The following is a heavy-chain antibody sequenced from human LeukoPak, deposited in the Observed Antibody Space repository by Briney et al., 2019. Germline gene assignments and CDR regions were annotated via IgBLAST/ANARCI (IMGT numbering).Heavy chain of an antibody. CDR2: LYTAGST. Sequence: GGSLRPSCAASGFTVSSTYMSWVRQPPGKGLDWVAVLYTAGSTSYADSVKGRFTISRDNSNNTLYLQMNSLRADDTAVYYCATVLYSSTWTWGQGTLVTVSS. V-gene: IGHV3-53*01. CDR1: GFTVSSTY. D-gene: IGHD6-13*01. CDR3: ATVLYSSTWT. J-gene: IGHJ4*02.